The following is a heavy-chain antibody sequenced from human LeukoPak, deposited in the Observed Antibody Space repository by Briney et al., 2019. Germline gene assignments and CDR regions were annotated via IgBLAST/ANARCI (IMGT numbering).Heavy chain of an antibody. CDR1: GFTFSSYG. CDR2: IGASGTST. CDR3: ASLPYSSSGHGAFDI. J-gene: IGHJ3*02. Sequence: PGGSLRLSCAASGFTFSSYGMHWVRQAPGMGLEWVSGIGASGTSTYYADSVKGRFTISRDNSKNTLYLQMNSLRAEDTAVYYCASLPYSSSGHGAFDIWGQGTMVTVSS. D-gene: IGHD6-6*01. V-gene: IGHV3-23*01.